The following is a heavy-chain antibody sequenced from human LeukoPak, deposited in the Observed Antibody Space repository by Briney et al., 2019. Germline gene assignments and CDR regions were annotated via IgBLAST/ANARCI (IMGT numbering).Heavy chain of an antibody. D-gene: IGHD3-3*01. CDR1: GFTFSSYA. CDR2: ISGSGGST. CDR3: AKGGWLLSSALDY. J-gene: IGHJ4*02. V-gene: IGHV3-23*01. Sequence: GGSLRLSCAASGFTFSSYAMSWVRQAPGKGLEWVAAISGSGGSTYYADSVKGRFTISRNNSKNTLYLQMNSLRAEDTAVYYCAKGGWLLSSALDYWGQGTLVTVSS.